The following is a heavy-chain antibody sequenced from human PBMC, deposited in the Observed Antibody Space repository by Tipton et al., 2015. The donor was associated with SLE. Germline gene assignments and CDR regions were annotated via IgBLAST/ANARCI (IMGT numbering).Heavy chain of an antibody. CDR3: ARGGGSSPDGLDV. CDR2: ISPYDGTT. J-gene: IGHJ6*02. D-gene: IGHD2-15*01. CDR1: GYAFITYG. Sequence: QLVQSGAEVKKPGASVRVSCKASGYAFITYGLTWVRQAPGEGLEWMGWISPYDGTTNYARKLRGRVTFTTDTSSSTAYVDLRSLRSDHAAVYYCARGGGSSPDGLDVWGQGTTVTVSS. V-gene: IGHV1-18*01.